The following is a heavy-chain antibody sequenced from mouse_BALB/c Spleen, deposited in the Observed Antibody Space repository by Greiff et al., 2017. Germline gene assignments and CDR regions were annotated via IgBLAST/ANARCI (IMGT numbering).Heavy chain of an antibody. CDR2: IYPGDGDT. J-gene: IGHJ4*01. D-gene: IGHD2-10*02. Sequence: VQLQQSGAELARPGASVKLSCKASGYTFTSYWMQWVKQRPGQGLEWIGAIYPGDGDTRYTQKFKGKATLTADKSSSTAYMQLSSLASEDSAVYYCARSPPSAMDYWGQGTSVTVSS. CDR1: GYTFTSYW. V-gene: IGHV1-87*01. CDR3: ARSPPSAMDY.